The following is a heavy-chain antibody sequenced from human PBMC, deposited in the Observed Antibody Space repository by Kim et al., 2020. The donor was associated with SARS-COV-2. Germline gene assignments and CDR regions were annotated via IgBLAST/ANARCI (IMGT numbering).Heavy chain of an antibody. J-gene: IGHJ4*02. D-gene: IGHD3-10*01. CDR3: AHRRDDLGSGAFFFDY. CDR1: GFSLSPSGMG. Sequence: SGPTLVNPTQTLTLTCTFSGFSLSPSGMGVGWIRQPPGKALEWLALIYWNDDKRYSPSLKNRLTITKDTSKNQVVLTMTNMDPVDTATYYCAHRRDDLGSGAFFFDYWGPGTLVTGSS. V-gene: IGHV2-5*01. CDR2: IYWNDDK.